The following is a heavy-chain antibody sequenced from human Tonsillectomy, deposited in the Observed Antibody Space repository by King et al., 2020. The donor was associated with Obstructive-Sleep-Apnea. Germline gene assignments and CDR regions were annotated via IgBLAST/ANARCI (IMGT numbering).Heavy chain of an antibody. CDR1: GGTFNSYV. CDR2: IIPIFSRT. V-gene: IGHV1-69*01. CDR3: ARSGGGFDAFDI. Sequence: VQLVESGAEVKKPGSSVKVSCKASGGTFNSYVISWVRQAPGQGLEWMGGIIPIFSRTNYAQKFQRRVTFTADESPSTAYMELSSLRSDATAVYYCARSGGGFDAFDIWGQGTMVTVSS. D-gene: IGHD2-15*01. J-gene: IGHJ3*02.